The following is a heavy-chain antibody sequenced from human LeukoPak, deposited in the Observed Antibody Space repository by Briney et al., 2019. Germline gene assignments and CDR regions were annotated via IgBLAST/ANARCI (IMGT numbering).Heavy chain of an antibody. D-gene: IGHD3-9*01. CDR1: GGSISSYY. Sequence: SQTLSLTCTVSGGSISSYYWSWIRQPPGKGLEWIGYIYYSGSTNYNPSLKSRVTISVDTSKNQFSLKLSSVTAAGTAVYYCARGVHYDILTGYRYYFDYWGQGTLVTVSS. V-gene: IGHV4-59*01. CDR2: IYYSGST. CDR3: ARGVHYDILTGYRYYFDY. J-gene: IGHJ4*02.